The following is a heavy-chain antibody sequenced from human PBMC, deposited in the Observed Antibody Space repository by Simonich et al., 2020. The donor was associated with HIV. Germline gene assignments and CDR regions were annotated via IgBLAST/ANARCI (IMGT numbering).Heavy chain of an antibody. CDR2: INWNGGST. CDR3: ARELDFDY. V-gene: IGHV3-20*04. Sequence: EVQLLESGGGLVQPGGSLRLSCAASGFTFSRFVMSWVRQAPGKGVDRGSGINWNGGSTGYADSVKGRFTISRDNAKNSLYLQMNSLRAEDTALYYCARELDFDYWGQGTLVTVSS. CDR1: GFTFSRFV. J-gene: IGHJ4*02.